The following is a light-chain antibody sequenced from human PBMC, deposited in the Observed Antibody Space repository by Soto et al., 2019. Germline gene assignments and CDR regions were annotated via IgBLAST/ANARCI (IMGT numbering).Light chain of an antibody. CDR1: SSDVGGYNY. J-gene: IGLJ1*01. CDR2: DVN. Sequence: QCVLTQPASVSGSPGQSITISCTGTSSDVGGYNYVSWYQQHPGKAPKLMIYDVNNRPSGVSNRFSGSKSGNTASLTISGLQAEDEADYYCSSYTSSSTVFGTGTKVTVL. CDR3: SSYTSSSTV. V-gene: IGLV2-14*01.